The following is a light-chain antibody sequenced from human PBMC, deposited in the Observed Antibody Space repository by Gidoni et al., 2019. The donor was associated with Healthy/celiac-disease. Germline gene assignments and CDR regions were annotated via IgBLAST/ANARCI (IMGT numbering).Light chain of an antibody. CDR3: QQRSNWPPLYT. CDR2: DAS. Sequence: EIVLTQSPATLSLSPGERATLTCRGNQSVSSYLAWYQQKPGQAPRLLIYDASNRATSIPARFSGSGSGTDFTLTISSLEPEDFAVYYCQQRSNWPPLYTFGQGTKLEIK. CDR1: QSVSSY. J-gene: IGKJ2*01. V-gene: IGKV3-11*01.